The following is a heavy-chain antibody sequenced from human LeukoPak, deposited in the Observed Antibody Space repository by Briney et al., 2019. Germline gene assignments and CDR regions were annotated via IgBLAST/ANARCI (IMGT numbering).Heavy chain of an antibody. J-gene: IGHJ4*02. CDR1: GGSFSGYY. CDR3: ARVHTSPRGFDY. CDR2: INHSGST. V-gene: IGHV4-34*01. Sequence: SETLSLTCAVYGGSFSGYYWSWIRHPPGKGLEWIGEINHSGSTNYNPSLKSRVTISVDTSKNQFSLELSSVTAADTAVYYCARVHTSPRGFDYWGQGTLVTVSS.